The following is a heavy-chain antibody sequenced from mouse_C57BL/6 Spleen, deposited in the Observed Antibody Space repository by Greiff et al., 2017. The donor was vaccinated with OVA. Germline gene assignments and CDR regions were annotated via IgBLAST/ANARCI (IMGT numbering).Heavy chain of an antibody. Sequence: EVQLQQSGAELVKPGASVKLSCTASGFTIKDYYMHWVKQRTEPGLEWIGRIDPEDGETKYAPKFQGMATITADTYSNPAYLQLSSLTTEDTDVYYCEGGSSYCYVDDWGTGTTVNVSS. V-gene: IGHV14-2*01. J-gene: IGHJ1*03. CDR2: IDPEDGET. CDR1: GFTIKDYY. D-gene: IGHD1-1*01. CDR3: EGGSSYCYVDD.